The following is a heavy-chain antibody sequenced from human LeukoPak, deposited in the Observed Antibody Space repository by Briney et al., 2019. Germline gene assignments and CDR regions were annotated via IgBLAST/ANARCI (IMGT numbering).Heavy chain of an antibody. D-gene: IGHD3-22*01. CDR2: IIPIFGTA. V-gene: IGHV1-69*13. CDR3: AAVRTYYYDSSGYYDY. J-gene: IGHJ4*02. Sequence: SVKVSCKASGGTFSSYAISWVRQAPGQGLEWMGGIIPIFGTANYAQKFQGRVTITADESTSTAYMELSSLRSEDTAVYYCAAVRTYYYDSSGYYDYWGQGTLVTVSS. CDR1: GGTFSSYA.